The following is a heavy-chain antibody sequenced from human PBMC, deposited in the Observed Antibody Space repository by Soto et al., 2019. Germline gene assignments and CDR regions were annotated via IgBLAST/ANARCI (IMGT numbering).Heavy chain of an antibody. Sequence: KASETLSLTCAVYGGSFSGYYWSWIRQPPGKGLEWIGEINHSGSTNYNPSLKSRVTISVDTSKNQFSLKLSSVTAADTAVYYCARGPLTWYYYDSSGYSRFDYWGQGTLVTVSS. V-gene: IGHV4-34*01. CDR3: ARGPLTWYYYDSSGYSRFDY. CDR2: INHSGST. CDR1: GGSFSGYY. D-gene: IGHD3-22*01. J-gene: IGHJ4*02.